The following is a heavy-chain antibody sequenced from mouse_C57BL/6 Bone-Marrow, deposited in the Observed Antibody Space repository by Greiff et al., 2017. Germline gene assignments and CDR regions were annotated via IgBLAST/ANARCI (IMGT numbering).Heavy chain of an antibody. Sequence: VQLQQSGAELVRPGSSVKMSCKTSGYTFTSYGINWVKQRPGQGLEWIGYIYIGNGYTECNEKFKGKATLTSDTSSSTAYMQLSSLTSEDSAIYFCARGGGNYYGSSPYYYAMDYWGQGTSVTVSS. D-gene: IGHD1-1*01. J-gene: IGHJ4*01. CDR3: ARGGGNYYGSSPYYYAMDY. CDR2: IYIGNGYT. V-gene: IGHV1-58*01. CDR1: GYTFTSYG.